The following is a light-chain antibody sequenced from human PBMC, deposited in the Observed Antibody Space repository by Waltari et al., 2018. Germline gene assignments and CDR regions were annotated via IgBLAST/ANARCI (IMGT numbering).Light chain of an antibody. CDR2: SNN. CDR3: TAWDDSLNGPV. Sequence: QSVLTQPPSASGTPGPRVTISCSGISSNIGSNTVNWYQQLPGTAPKLLIYSNNQRPSGVPDRFSGSKSGTSASLAISGLQSEDEADYYCTAWDDSLNGPVFGGGTKLTVL. V-gene: IGLV1-44*01. CDR1: SSNIGSNT. J-gene: IGLJ2*01.